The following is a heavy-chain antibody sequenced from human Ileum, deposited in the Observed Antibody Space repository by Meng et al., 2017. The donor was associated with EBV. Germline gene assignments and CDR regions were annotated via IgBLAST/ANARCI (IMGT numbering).Heavy chain of an antibody. J-gene: IGHJ5*02. V-gene: IGHV6-1*01. Sequence: QLHSQESGPGLGQPSQSLSLSCVIYGDSVSSDKTAWNWIRQSPSRGLEWLGRTYRRSRWYYDYALSVKSRINISPDTSKNQVSLQLNSVTDEDTGIYYCATSRIAKFDRWGQGTLVTVSS. CDR3: ATSRIAKFDR. CDR1: GDSVSSDKTA. CDR2: TYRRSRWYY.